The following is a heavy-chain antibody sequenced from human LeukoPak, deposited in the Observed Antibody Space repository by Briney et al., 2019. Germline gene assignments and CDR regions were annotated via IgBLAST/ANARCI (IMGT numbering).Heavy chain of an antibody. D-gene: IGHD3-22*01. J-gene: IGHJ3*02. CDR1: GGTFNSYA. CDR3: ASPYYYDSSGYYSPDAFDI. V-gene: IGHV1-69*05. CDR2: VIPIFGTA. Sequence: GSSVTVSCKASGGTFNSYAISWVRQAPGQGLEWMGGVIPIFGTANYAQKFEGRVTITTDESTSTAYMELSSLRSEDTAVYYCASPYYYDSSGYYSPDAFDIWGQGTMVTVSS.